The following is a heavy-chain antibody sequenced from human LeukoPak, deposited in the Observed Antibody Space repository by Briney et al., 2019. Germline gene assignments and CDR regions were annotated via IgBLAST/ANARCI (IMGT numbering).Heavy chain of an antibody. D-gene: IGHD3-3*01. J-gene: IGHJ4*02. CDR1: GFTFGKYW. V-gene: IGHV3-7*03. CDR3: ARDQYDTWSRRGNFDS. Sequence: GGSLRLSCVASGFTFGKYWMSWVRQAPGKGLEWVANIKLVGSEKNYVDSVKGRFTISRDNTKNSLYLQMNSLRVEGTAVFYCARDQYDTWSRRGNFDSWGQGTLVIVSS. CDR2: IKLVGSEK.